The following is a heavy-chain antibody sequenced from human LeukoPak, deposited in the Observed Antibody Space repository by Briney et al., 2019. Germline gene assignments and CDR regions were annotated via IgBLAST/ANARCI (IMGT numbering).Heavy chain of an antibody. D-gene: IGHD3-22*01. Sequence: GGSLRLSCAASGFTFSSYAMSWVRQAPGKGLEWVSAISGSGGSTYYADSVKGRFTISRDNSKNTLYLQMNSLRAEDTAVYYCAKDLFYYDSSGYYQRYFQHWGRGTLVTVSS. CDR2: ISGSGGST. CDR3: AKDLFYYDSSGYYQRYFQH. V-gene: IGHV3-23*01. CDR1: GFTFSSYA. J-gene: IGHJ1*01.